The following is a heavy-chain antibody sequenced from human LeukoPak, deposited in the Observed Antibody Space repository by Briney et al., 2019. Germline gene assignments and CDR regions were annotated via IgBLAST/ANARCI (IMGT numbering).Heavy chain of an antibody. Sequence: GGSLRLSCAASGFTFSSYGMRWVRQAPGKGLEWVAVIWYDGSNKYYADSVKGRFTISRDNSKNTLYLQMNSLRAEDTAVYYCARDLPFGSGWYYFDYWGQGTLVTVSS. J-gene: IGHJ4*02. CDR1: GFTFSSYG. CDR3: ARDLPFGSGWYYFDY. D-gene: IGHD6-19*01. V-gene: IGHV3-33*01. CDR2: IWYDGSNK.